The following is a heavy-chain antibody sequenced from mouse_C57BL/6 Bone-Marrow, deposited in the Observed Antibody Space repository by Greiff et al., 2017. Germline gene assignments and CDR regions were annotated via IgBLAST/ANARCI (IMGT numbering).Heavy chain of an antibody. CDR1: GFTFSSYA. CDR2: ISSGGDYI. CDR3: ARHRTGTLFAY. V-gene: IGHV5S21*01. D-gene: IGHD4-1*01. Sequence: EVQRVESGEGLVKPGGSLKLSCAASGFTFSSYAMSWVRQTPEKRLEWVAYISSGGDYIYYADTVKGRFTISRDNARNTLYLQMSSLKSEDTALYYCARHRTGTLFAYWGQGTLVTVSA. J-gene: IGHJ3*01.